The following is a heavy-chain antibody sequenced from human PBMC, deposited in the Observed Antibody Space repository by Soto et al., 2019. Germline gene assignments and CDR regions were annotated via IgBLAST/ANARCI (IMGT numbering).Heavy chain of an antibody. CDR1: GFTFSSYG. Sequence: GGSLRLSCAASGFTFSSYGMHWVRQAPGKGLEWVAVISYDGSNKYYADSVKGRFTISRDNSKNTLYLQMNSLRAEDTAVYYCAKEGLWYDSSGYYSGYYFDYWGQGTLVTVSS. V-gene: IGHV3-30*18. J-gene: IGHJ4*02. CDR3: AKEGLWYDSSGYYSGYYFDY. CDR2: ISYDGSNK. D-gene: IGHD3-22*01.